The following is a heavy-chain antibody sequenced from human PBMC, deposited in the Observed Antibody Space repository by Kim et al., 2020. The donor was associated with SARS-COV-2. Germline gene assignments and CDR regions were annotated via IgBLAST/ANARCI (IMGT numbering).Heavy chain of an antibody. CDR2: ISWNSGSI. D-gene: IGHD6-19*01. Sequence: GGSLRLSCAASGFTFDDYAMHWVRQAPGKGLEWVSGISWNSGSIGYADSVKGRFTISRDNAKNSLYLQMNSLRAEDTALYYCAKDIGYSSGCPDYWGQG. J-gene: IGHJ4*02. V-gene: IGHV3-9*01. CDR3: AKDIGYSSGCPDY. CDR1: GFTFDDYA.